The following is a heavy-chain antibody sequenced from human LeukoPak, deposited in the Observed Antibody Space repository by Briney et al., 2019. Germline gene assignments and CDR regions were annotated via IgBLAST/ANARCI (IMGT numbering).Heavy chain of an antibody. J-gene: IGHJ5*02. Sequence: SETLSLTCTVSDGSISGYSWSWIRQPPGKGLEWIGYIYCSGDTNYNPSLKSRVTLSVDTSRNLLSLQLTSVTTADTAVYFCVRGPYGASISKWFDPWGQGTLVIVSS. V-gene: IGHV4-59*01. CDR1: DGSISGYS. D-gene: IGHD4/OR15-4a*01. CDR2: IYCSGDT. CDR3: VRGPYGASISKWFDP.